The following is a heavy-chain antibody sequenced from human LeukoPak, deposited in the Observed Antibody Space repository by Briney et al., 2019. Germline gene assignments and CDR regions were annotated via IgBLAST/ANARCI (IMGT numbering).Heavy chain of an antibody. Sequence: SETLSLTCTVSSGSVSSGSYYWTWIRQPPGKGLEWLGYIYFTGSTNYNPSLKSRVTISVDTSKSQFSLKLSSVTAADTAVYYCARDRGNWGLDYWGQGTLVTVSS. CDR1: SGSVSSGSYY. CDR3: ARDRGNWGLDY. V-gene: IGHV4-61*01. CDR2: IYFTGST. J-gene: IGHJ4*02. D-gene: IGHD7-27*01.